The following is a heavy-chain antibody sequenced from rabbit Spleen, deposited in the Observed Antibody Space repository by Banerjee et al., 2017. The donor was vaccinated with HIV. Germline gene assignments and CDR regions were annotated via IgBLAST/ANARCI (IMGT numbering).Heavy chain of an antibody. J-gene: IGHJ2*01. V-gene: IGHV1S45*01. D-gene: IGHD2-1*01. CDR2: IDTNDGDT. Sequence: QEQLEESGGGLVQPGGSLKLSCKASGFDFSTYSMSWVRQAPGKGLEWIACIDTNDGDTDYANWPKGRFTISKTSSTTVTLQMTSLTAADTATYFCARGWGGDGHAFDPWGPGTLVTVS. CDR1: GFDFSTYS. CDR3: ARGWGGDGHAFDP.